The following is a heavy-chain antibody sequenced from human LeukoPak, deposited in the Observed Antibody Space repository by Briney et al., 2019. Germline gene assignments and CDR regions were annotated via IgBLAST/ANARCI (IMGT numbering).Heavy chain of an antibody. CDR2: IYYGGSS. D-gene: IGHD5-18*01. Sequence: SETLSLTCSVSSSSISSYYWSWIRQPPGKGLEWIGYIYYGGSSKYSPSLKSRVTILVDASKNQFSLKLSSVTAADTAVYYCARFTGYSYVKIPSDIWGQGKMVTVSS. V-gene: IGHV4-59*01. CDR1: SSSISSYY. J-gene: IGHJ3*02. CDR3: ARFTGYSYVKIPSDI.